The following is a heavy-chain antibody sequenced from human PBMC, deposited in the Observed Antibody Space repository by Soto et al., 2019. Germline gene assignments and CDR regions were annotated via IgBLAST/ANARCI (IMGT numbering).Heavy chain of an antibody. D-gene: IGHD6-6*01. Sequence: PSETLSLTCTVSGGSISSGGYCWTWIGQHPGKGLEWIGYNYYSGITYYNPSLKSRVTISLDTSKNQFSLKLSSVTAADTAVYYCARGSSIAGLYYGMDVWGQGTTVTVSS. CDR3: ARGSSIAGLYYGMDV. CDR1: GGSISSGGYC. V-gene: IGHV4-31*03. J-gene: IGHJ6*02. CDR2: NYYSGIT.